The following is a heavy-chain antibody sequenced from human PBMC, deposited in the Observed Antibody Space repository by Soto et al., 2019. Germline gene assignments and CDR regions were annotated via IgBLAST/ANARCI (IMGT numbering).Heavy chain of an antibody. V-gene: IGHV3-48*02. J-gene: IGHJ3*02. Sequence: EVQLVESGGGLVQPGGSLRLSCAASGFTFTTYSMGWVRQAPGQGLEWVSYITPSTSTIFYADSVKGRFTISRDNAKNSLSLQMNSLRDEDTAVYYCARWDLNDHAFDIWGQGTMVTVSS. CDR3: ARWDLNDHAFDI. CDR1: GFTFTTYS. CDR2: ITPSTSTI. D-gene: IGHD1-1*01.